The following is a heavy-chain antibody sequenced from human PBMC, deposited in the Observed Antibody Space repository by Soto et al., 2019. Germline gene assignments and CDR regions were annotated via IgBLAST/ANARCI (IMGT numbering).Heavy chain of an antibody. D-gene: IGHD2-8*02. Sequence: ASVKVSCKTSGYTFTIYGISWVRQAPGQGLECMGWISTFNGNAHYAQNLQDRVTMTIDTSTSTAYLELTGLRSDDTGVYYCARLNGYSTGWFETWGQGTLVTVSS. CDR2: ISTFNGNA. CDR3: ARLNGYSTGWFET. V-gene: IGHV1-18*04. J-gene: IGHJ5*02. CDR1: GYTFTIYG.